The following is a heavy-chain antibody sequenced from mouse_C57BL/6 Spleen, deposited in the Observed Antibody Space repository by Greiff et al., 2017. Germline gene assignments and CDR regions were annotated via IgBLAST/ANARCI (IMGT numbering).Heavy chain of an antibody. CDR1: GYTFTSYW. V-gene: IGHV1-52*01. CDR3: ARGGLITTVVATPFAY. Sequence: VQLQPSGAELVRPGSSVKLSCKASGYTFTSYWMHWVKQRPIQGLEWIGNIDPSDSETHYTQKFKDKATLTVDKSSITAYMQLSSLTSEDSAVYYCARGGLITTVVATPFAYWGQGTLVTVSA. D-gene: IGHD1-1*01. CDR2: IDPSDSET. J-gene: IGHJ3*01.